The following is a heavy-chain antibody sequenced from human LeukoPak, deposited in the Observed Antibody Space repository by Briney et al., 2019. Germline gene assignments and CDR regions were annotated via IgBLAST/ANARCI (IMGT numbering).Heavy chain of an antibody. V-gene: IGHV4-61*02. J-gene: IGHJ3*02. D-gene: IGHD3-22*01. Sequence: SETLSLTCTVSGGSISSGTYYWSWIRQPAGKGLEWIGRIYTSGSTDYNPSLKSRVTISVDTSKNQFSLKLSSVTAADTAVYFCARGPYSYDSSGAFDIWGQGTMVTVSS. CDR1: GGSISSGTYY. CDR3: ARGPYSYDSSGAFDI. CDR2: IYTSGST.